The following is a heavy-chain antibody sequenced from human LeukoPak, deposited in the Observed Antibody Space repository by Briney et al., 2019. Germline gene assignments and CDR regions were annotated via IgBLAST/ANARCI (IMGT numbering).Heavy chain of an antibody. J-gene: IGHJ3*02. V-gene: IGHV4-34*01. CDR2: IYHSGST. D-gene: IGHD3-16*02. CDR3: ARVDYDYVWGSYRQGAFDI. Sequence: PGGSLRLSCAASGFTFSDYYMSWIRQAPGKGLEWIGEIYHSGSTNYNPSLKSRVTISVDKSKNQFSLKLSSVTAADTAVYYCARVDYDYVWGSYRQGAFDIWGQGTMVTVSS. CDR1: GFTFSDYY.